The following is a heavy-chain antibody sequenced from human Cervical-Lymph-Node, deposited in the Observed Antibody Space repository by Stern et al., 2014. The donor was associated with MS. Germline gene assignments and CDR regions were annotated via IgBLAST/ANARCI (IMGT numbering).Heavy chain of an antibody. CDR3: AREAVRYYYYGMDV. D-gene: IGHD6-25*01. CDR2: ISYDGSNK. CDR1: GFTFSSYA. Sequence: VQLLESGGGVVQPGRSLRLSCAASGFTFSSYAMHWVRQAPGKGLEWVAVISYDGSNKYYADSVKGRFTISRDNSKNTLYLQMNSLRAEDTAVYYCAREAVRYYYYGMDVWGQGTTVTVSS. J-gene: IGHJ6*02. V-gene: IGHV3-30*01.